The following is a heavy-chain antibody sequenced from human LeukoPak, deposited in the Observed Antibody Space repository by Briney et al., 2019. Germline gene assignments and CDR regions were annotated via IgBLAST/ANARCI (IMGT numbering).Heavy chain of an antibody. CDR2: IGTAGDT. D-gene: IGHD3-22*01. CDR3: ARTGYDSSGYYSDY. V-gene: IGHV3-13*01. J-gene: IGHJ4*02. CDR1: GFTFSSYD. Sequence: GGSLRLSCAASGFTFSSYDMHWVRQATGKGLEWVSAIGTAGDTYYPGSVKGRFTISRDNAKNSLFLQMNSLRAEDTAMYYCARTGYDSSGYYSDYWGQGTLVTVSS.